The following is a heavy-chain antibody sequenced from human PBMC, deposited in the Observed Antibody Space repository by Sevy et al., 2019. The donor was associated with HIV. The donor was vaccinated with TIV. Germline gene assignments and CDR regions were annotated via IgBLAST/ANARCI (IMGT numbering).Heavy chain of an antibody. D-gene: IGHD6-13*01. J-gene: IGHJ4*02. V-gene: IGHV4-39*01. CDR2: IYYSGNT. CDR3: AGPGVVPIAAAGFFDY. Sequence: SETLSLTCTVSGGSISSSSYYWGWIRQPPGKGLEWIGSIYYSGNTYYHPSLKSRVTISVDTSKNQFSLKLSSVTAADTAVYYCAGPGVVPIAAAGFFDYWGQGTLVTVSS. CDR1: GGSISSSSYY.